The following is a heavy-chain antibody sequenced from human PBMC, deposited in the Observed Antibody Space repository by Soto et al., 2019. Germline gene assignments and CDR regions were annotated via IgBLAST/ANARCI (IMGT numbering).Heavy chain of an antibody. Sequence: PGGSLRLSFAASEFTFSSYWMHWVRQAPRKRRVRDTRINSEGSSTNYAEYVKARFTISRDNAKNTPYLPIDSLRAEDTAVYYCAREGFSYGYGYYYYNAMDVWGQGTTVTVSS. CDR1: EFTFSSYW. D-gene: IGHD5-18*01. CDR2: INSEGSST. J-gene: IGHJ6*02. V-gene: IGHV3-74*01. CDR3: AREGFSYGYGYYYYNAMDV.